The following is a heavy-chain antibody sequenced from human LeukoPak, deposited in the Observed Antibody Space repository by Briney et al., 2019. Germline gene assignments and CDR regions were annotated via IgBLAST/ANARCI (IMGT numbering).Heavy chain of an antibody. V-gene: IGHV3-73*01. D-gene: IGHD3-22*01. Sequence: GGSLKLSCAASGFMFSGSAMHWVRQASGKGLEWVGRIRSKANSYATAYAASVEGRFTISRDDSKSTAYLQMNSLKTEDTAVYYCARGCYYERSGYCPFDYWGQGTLVTVSS. J-gene: IGHJ4*02. CDR1: GFMFSGSA. CDR3: ARGCYYERSGYCPFDY. CDR2: IRSKANSYAT.